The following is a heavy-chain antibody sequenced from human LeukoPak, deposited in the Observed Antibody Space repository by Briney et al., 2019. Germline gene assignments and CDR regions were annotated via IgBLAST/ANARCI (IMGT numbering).Heavy chain of an antibody. J-gene: IGHJ4*02. V-gene: IGHV1-69*13. CDR3: ARGGYSYGRLFDY. CDR1: GGTFSSYA. Sequence: ASVKVSCKASGGTFSSYAISWVRQPPGQGLEWMGGIIPIFGTANYAQKFQGRVTITADESTSTAYMELSSLRSEDTAVYYCARGGYSYGRLFDYWGQGTLVTVSS. CDR2: IIPIFGTA. D-gene: IGHD5-18*01.